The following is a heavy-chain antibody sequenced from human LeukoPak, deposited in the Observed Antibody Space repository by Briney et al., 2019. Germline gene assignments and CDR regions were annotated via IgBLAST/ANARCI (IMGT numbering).Heavy chain of an antibody. V-gene: IGHV1-2*02. D-gene: IGHD2-2*01. J-gene: IGHJ3*02. CDR2: INPNSGGT. CDR1: GYTFTGYY. CDR3: ARDSLYCSSTSCYPSDAFDI. Sequence: GASVKVSCKASGYTFTGYYMHWVRQAPGQGLEWMGWINPNSGGTNYAQKFQGRVTMTGDTSISTAYMELSRLRSDDTAVYYCARDSLYCSSTSCYPSDAFDIWGQGTMVTVSS.